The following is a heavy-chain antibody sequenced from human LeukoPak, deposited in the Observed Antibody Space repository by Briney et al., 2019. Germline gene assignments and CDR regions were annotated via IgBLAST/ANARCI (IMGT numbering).Heavy chain of an antibody. CDR1: GGSISSSSYY. CDR3: ARRANSGSSYYYYYYYMDV. CDR2: IYYSGSA. J-gene: IGHJ6*03. V-gene: IGHV4-39*07. D-gene: IGHD3-10*01. Sequence: PSETLSLTCTVSGGSISSSSYYWGWIRQPPGKGLEWIGSIYYSGSANYNPSLKSRVTISVDTSKNQFSLKLSSVTAADTAVYYCARRANSGSSYYYYYYYMDVWGKGTTVTVSS.